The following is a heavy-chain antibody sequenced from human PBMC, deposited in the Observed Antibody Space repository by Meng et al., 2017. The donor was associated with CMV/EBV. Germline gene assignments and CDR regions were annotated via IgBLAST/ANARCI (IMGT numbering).Heavy chain of an antibody. CDR1: GFTFSSYS. D-gene: IGHD3-3*01. Sequence: GESLKISCAASGFTFSSYSMNWVRQAPGKGLEWVLSISSSSSYIYYADSVKGRFTISRDNAKNSLYLQMNSLRAEDTAVYYCARESTIFGVVIPNYYYYGMDVWGQGTTVTVSS. J-gene: IGHJ6*02. V-gene: IGHV3-21*01. CDR3: ARESTIFGVVIPNYYYYGMDV. CDR2: ISSSSSYI.